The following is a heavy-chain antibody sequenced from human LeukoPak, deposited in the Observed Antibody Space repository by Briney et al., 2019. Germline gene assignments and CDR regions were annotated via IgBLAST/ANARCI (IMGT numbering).Heavy chain of an antibody. CDR1: GFTFSSYS. CDR3: ARLVLDTTMADGDIDS. CDR2: ISSASTYI. Sequence: PGGSLRLSCAASGFTFSSYSMNWVRQAPGKGLEWVSSISSASTYIYYADSVKGRFTISRDNAKNSLYLQMNSLKAEDTAMYYCARLVLDTTMADGDIDSWGQGTLLIVSS. J-gene: IGHJ4*02. V-gene: IGHV3-21*01. D-gene: IGHD5-18*01.